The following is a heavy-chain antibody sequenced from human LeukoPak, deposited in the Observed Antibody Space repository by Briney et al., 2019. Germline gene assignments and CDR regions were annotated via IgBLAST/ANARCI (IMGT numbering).Heavy chain of an antibody. V-gene: IGHV4-61*01. D-gene: IGHD4-11*01. CDR3: ARDLRIPTLSMYYYYGMDV. Sequence: PSETLSLTCTVSGGSVSSGSYYWSWIRQPPGKGLEWIGYIYYSGNTNYNPSLKSRVTISIDTSKNQFSLKLSSVTAADTAVYYCARDLRIPTLSMYYYYGMDVWGQGTTVTVSS. J-gene: IGHJ6*02. CDR1: GGSVSSGSYY. CDR2: IYYSGNT.